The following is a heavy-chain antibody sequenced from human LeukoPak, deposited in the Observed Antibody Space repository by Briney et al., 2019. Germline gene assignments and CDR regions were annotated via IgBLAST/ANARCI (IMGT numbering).Heavy chain of an antibody. CDR3: ARGLRIIRDALDI. CDR2: INHSGST. CDR1: GGSFSGYY. Sequence: SETLSLTCAVYGGSFSGYYWGWIRQPPGKGLEWIGEINHSGSTNYNPSLKSRVTISVDTSKNQFSLKLSSVTAADTAVYYCARGLRIIRDALDIWGQGTMVTVSS. J-gene: IGHJ3*02. V-gene: IGHV4-34*01. D-gene: IGHD3-3*01.